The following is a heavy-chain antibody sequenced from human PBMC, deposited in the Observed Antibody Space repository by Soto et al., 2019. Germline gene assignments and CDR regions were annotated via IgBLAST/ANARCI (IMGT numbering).Heavy chain of an antibody. Sequence: GGSLRLSCAASGFTFSNAWMNWVRQAPGKGLEWVGRIKSKTDGGTTGYAAPVKGRFTISRDDSKNTLYLQMNSLKTEDTAVYYCITYLYYYDSSGYYYYDYWGQGTLVTVSS. D-gene: IGHD3-22*01. CDR3: ITYLYYYDSSGYYYYDY. J-gene: IGHJ4*02. V-gene: IGHV3-15*07. CDR1: GFTFSNAW. CDR2: IKSKTDGGTT.